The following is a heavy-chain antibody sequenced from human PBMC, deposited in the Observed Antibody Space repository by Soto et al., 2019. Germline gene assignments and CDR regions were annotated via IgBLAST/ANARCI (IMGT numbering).Heavy chain of an antibody. Sequence: LRLSCAASGFTFSSYAMSWVRQAPGKGLEWVSAISGSGGSTYYADSVKGRFTISRDNSKNTLYLQMNSLRAEDTAVYYCAKVNTMVRGGMDVWGQGTTVTVSS. J-gene: IGHJ6*02. V-gene: IGHV3-23*01. CDR2: ISGSGGST. CDR3: AKVNTMVRGGMDV. CDR1: GFTFSSYA. D-gene: IGHD3-10*01.